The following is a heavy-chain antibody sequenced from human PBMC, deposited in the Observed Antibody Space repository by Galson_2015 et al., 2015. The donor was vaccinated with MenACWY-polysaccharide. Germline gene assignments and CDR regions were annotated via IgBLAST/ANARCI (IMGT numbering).Heavy chain of an antibody. CDR3: AGVSLTTSNFDL. CDR1: GFTFSSFA. V-gene: IGHV3-23*01. CDR2: IDASGAIT. D-gene: IGHD3-22*01. Sequence: SLRLSCAASGFTFSSFAFNWVRQAPGKGLQWVSAIDASGAITYYADSVKGRFTISRDSPKNTLHLQMNSLSAEDTAIYYCAGVSLTTSNFDLWGRGTLVTVSS. J-gene: IGHJ2*01.